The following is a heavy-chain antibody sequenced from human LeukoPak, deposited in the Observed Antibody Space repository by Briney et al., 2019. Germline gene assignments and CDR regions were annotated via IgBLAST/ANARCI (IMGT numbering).Heavy chain of an antibody. CDR2: INHSGST. CDR1: GGSISSYY. J-gene: IGHJ4*02. Sequence: SETLSLTCTVSGGSISSYYWSWIRQPPGKGLEWIGEINHSGSTNYNPSLKSRVTISVDTSKNQFSLKLSSVTAADTAVYYCARGVVGGGFDYWGQGTLVTVSS. V-gene: IGHV4-34*01. CDR3: ARGVVGGGFDY. D-gene: IGHD1-26*01.